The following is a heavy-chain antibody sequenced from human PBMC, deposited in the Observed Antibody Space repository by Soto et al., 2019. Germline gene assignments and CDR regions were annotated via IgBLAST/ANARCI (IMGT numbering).Heavy chain of an antibody. CDR2: IKQDGSQK. CDR3: LRDWRDDGFAWWDV. Sequence: EVQLVESGGGLVQPGGSLTLSCVASEFTFTKYWMTWVRQAPGKGLEWVANIKQDGSQKYYVDSVKGRFSISRDNAKNSLYLQMDSLSVEDTAVYYCLRDWRDDGFAWWDVWGQGSTVIVSS. D-gene: IGHD2-15*01. J-gene: IGHJ6*02. V-gene: IGHV3-7*01. CDR1: EFTFTKYW.